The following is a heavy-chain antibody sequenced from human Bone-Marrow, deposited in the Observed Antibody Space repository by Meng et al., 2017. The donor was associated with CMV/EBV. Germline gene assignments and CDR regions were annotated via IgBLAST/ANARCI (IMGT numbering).Heavy chain of an antibody. CDR3: AREIRQQLDY. J-gene: IGHJ4*02. CDR1: RFTFSSYW. Sequence: GESLQISCAASRFTFSSYWMSWVRQAPGKGLEWVANIKQDGSEKYYVDSVKGRFTISRDNAKNSLYLQMNSLRAEDTAVYYCAREIRQQLDYWGQGTLVTVSS. V-gene: IGHV3-7*01. CDR2: IKQDGSEK. D-gene: IGHD6-13*01.